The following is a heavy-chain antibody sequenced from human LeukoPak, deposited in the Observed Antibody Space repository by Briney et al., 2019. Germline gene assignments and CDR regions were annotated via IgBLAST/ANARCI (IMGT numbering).Heavy chain of an antibody. J-gene: IGHJ4*02. D-gene: IGHD6-6*01. CDR2: ISYDGSNK. CDR3: ARGSIDEPDY. Sequence: GRSLRLSCAASGFTFSSYGMHWVRQAPGKGLEWVAVISYDGSNKYYADSVKGRFTISRDNSKNTLYLQMNSLRAEDTAVYYCARGSIDEPDYWGQGTLVTVSS. V-gene: IGHV3-30*03. CDR1: GFTFSSYG.